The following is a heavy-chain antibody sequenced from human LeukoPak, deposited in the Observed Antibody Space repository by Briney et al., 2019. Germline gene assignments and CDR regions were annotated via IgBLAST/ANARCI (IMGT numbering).Heavy chain of an antibody. J-gene: IGHJ4*02. D-gene: IGHD3-22*01. Sequence: ASVKVSCKASGYTFTSYGITWVRQAPGQGLEWMGWISSYNGNTNYAQKFQGRVTMTTDTSTSTAYMELRSLRSDDTAVYYCARTHSDYYDSSGYPTDGWGQGTLVTVSS. CDR3: ARTHSDYYDSSGYPTDG. CDR1: GYTFTSYG. CDR2: ISSYNGNT. V-gene: IGHV1-18*01.